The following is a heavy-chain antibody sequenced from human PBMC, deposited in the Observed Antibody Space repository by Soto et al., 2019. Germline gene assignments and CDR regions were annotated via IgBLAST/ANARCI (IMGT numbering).Heavy chain of an antibody. V-gene: IGHV1-69*04. J-gene: IGHJ4*02. CDR3: ASTAAAGKGGNGY. Sequence: ASVKVSCKASGYTFTSYDISWVRQAPGQGLEWMGRIIPILGIANYAQKFQGRVTITADKSTSTAYMELSSLRSEDTAVYYCASTAAAGKGGNGYWGQGTLVTVSS. CDR2: IIPILGIA. CDR1: GYTFTSYD. D-gene: IGHD6-13*01.